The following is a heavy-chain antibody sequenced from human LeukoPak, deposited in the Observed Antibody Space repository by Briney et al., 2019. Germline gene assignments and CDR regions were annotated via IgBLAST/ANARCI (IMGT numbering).Heavy chain of an antibody. J-gene: IGHJ4*02. CDR3: ARGILQQQLVAN. V-gene: IGHV1-2*02. CDR2: VNPKTGRT. CDR1: GYTFNDYY. Sequence: ASVKVSCKASGYTFNDYYIHWVRQAPGLGLDWMGWVNPKTGRTKYAQKLQARVTMTSDTSIVTAYMELSSLTSDDTATYYCARGILQQQLVANWGQGTLVTVSS. D-gene: IGHD6-13*01.